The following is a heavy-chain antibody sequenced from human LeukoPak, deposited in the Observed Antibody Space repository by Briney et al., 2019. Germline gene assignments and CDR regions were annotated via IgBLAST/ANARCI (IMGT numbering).Heavy chain of an antibody. CDR3: ARSSSPQYMDV. J-gene: IGHJ6*03. V-gene: IGHV4-59*01. CDR2: IYYSGST. D-gene: IGHD6-6*01. CDR1: GGSISSYH. Sequence: PSETLSLTCTVSGGSISSYHWYWIRQPPGRGLEWIGYIYYSGSTNYNPSLKSRVTISVDTSKNQFSLKLSSVTAADTAVYYCARSSSPQYMDVWGKGTTVTVSS.